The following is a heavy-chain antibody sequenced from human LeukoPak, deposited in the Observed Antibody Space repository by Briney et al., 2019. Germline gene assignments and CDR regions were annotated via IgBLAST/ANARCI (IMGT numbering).Heavy chain of an antibody. Sequence: PGGPLRLSCAASGITFSNYWMSWVRQAPGKGLEWVAIISYDGSNKYYADSVKGRFTISRDNSKNTLYLQMNSLRAEDTAVYYCANRVRGTYYFDSWGQGTLVTVSS. CDR3: ANRVRGTYYFDS. CDR1: GITFSNYW. J-gene: IGHJ4*02. D-gene: IGHD2-15*01. V-gene: IGHV3-30*18. CDR2: ISYDGSNK.